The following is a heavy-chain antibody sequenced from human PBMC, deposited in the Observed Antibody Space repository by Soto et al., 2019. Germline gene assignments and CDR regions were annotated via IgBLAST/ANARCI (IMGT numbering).Heavy chain of an antibody. D-gene: IGHD6-19*01. V-gene: IGHV1-18*01. CDR2: ISAYNGNT. Sequence: QVQLVQSGAEVKKPGASVKVSCKASGYTFTSYGISWVRQAPGQGLEWMGWISAYNGNTNYAQKHQGHVTMTTDTSTGTAYMALRSLRSDDTAVYYCANSLLYQVYSSGCCGSDAFDIWGQGTMVTVSS. J-gene: IGHJ3*02. CDR1: GYTFTSYG. CDR3: ANSLLYQVYSSGCCGSDAFDI.